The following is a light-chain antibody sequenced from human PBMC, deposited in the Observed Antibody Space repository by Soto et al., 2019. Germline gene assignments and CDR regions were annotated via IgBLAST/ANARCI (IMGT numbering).Light chain of an antibody. Sequence: DIQMTQSPSSVSASVGARVSIACRASQNISTWLAGYQQKPGKPLKLLIYGASNLESGVPSTFSGSGSRTDFTLTSNRLQPEDFSTYYCQQANSFPVTFGPGTKVEIK. CDR1: QNISTW. J-gene: IGKJ3*01. V-gene: IGKV1-12*01. CDR3: QQANSFPVT. CDR2: GAS.